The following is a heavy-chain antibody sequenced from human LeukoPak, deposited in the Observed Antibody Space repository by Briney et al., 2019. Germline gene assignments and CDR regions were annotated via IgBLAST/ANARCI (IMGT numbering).Heavy chain of an antibody. CDR1: GGSISSSSYY. CDR2: MYYSGNT. J-gene: IGHJ4*02. D-gene: IGHD2-2*01. V-gene: IGHV4-39*01. CDR3: ARKGYCSSTSCYNFDY. Sequence: SETLSLTCTVSGGSISSSSYYWGWIRQPPGKGLEWIGSMYYSGNTYYNPSLRSRVTISVDTSKNQFSLKLSSVSAADTAVYYCARKGYCSSTSCYNFDYWGQGTLVTVSS.